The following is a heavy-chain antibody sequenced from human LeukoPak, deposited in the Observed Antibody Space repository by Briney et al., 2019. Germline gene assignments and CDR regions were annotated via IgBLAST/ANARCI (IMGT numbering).Heavy chain of an antibody. V-gene: IGHV4-39*01. CDR1: GGSISSGSYY. D-gene: IGHD1-1*01. CDR3: ARLWRAAIDY. CDR2: FYYSEST. J-gene: IGHJ4*02. Sequence: SQTLSLTCTVSGGSISSGSYYWGWIRQPPGKGLEWIGSFYYSESTYYNPSLKSRVTISTDTSKNQFSLKLSSVTAADTAVYYCARLWRAAIDYGGQGILVTVSS.